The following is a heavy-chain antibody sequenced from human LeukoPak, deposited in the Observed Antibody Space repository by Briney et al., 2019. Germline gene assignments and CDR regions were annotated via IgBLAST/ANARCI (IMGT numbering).Heavy chain of an antibody. CDR2: HYYSGST. V-gene: IGHV4-39*01. CDR3: AKGARPIEN. J-gene: IGHJ4*02. D-gene: IGHD2-15*01. CDR1: RGSISSSVDY. Sequence: SETLSLTCTVSRGSISSSVDYWGWIRQPPGQGLEWIASHYYSGSTYYNPSLKSRVTISVDTSKNQFSLKLRSVTAADTAVYYCAKGARPIENWGQGTLVTVSP.